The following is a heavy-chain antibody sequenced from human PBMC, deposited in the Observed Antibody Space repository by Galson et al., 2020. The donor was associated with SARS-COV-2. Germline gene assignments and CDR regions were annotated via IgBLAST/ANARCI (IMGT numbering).Heavy chain of an antibody. CDR2: ISYDGSNK. V-gene: IGHV3-30*04. CDR3: ARDHQDSVLLWFGELFLNAFDL. Sequence: QAGGSLRLSCAASGFTFSSYAMHWVRQAPGKGLEWVAVISYDGSNKYYADSVKGRFTISRDNSKNTLYLQMNSLRAEDTAVYYCARDHQDSVLLWFGELFLNAFDLWGQGILVTVSS. CDR1: GFTFSSYA. D-gene: IGHD3-10*01. J-gene: IGHJ4*02.